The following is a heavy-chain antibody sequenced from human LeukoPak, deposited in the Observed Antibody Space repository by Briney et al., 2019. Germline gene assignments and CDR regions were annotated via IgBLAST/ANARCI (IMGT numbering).Heavy chain of an antibody. CDR3: ARQKIRYFDWLPEYGMDV. D-gene: IGHD3-9*01. Sequence: GESLKISCKGSRYSFTSYWIGWVRQMPGKGLEWMGIIYPGDSDTRYSPSFQGQVTISADKSISTAYLQWSSLKASDTAMYYCARQKIRYFDWLPEYGMDVWGQGTTVTVSS. J-gene: IGHJ6*02. V-gene: IGHV5-51*01. CDR1: RYSFTSYW. CDR2: IYPGDSDT.